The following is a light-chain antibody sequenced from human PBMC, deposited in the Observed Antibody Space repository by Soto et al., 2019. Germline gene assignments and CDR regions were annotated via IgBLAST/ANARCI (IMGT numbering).Light chain of an antibody. Sequence: QSVLTQSSSASASLGSSVNLTRTMSSGHTNFIIAWHQQQPGKAHRYLVKLEDRGTYNKGNEVNDRFSGSTSGDDRSLSIYLVQFEDEANYYCEPWYSTTGVFGGGTKLAVL. V-gene: IGLV4-60*02. J-gene: IGLJ3*02. CDR3: EPWYSTTGV. CDR1: SGHTNFI. CDR2: LEDRGTY.